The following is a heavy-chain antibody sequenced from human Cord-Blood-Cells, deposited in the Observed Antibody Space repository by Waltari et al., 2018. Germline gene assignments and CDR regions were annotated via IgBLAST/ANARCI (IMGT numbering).Heavy chain of an antibody. D-gene: IGHD3-16*02. Sequence: QVQLVQSGAEVKKPGASVQVSCKASGYTFTSYAMHWVRQAPGQRLEWMGWINAGNGNTKYSQKFQGRVTITRDTSASTAYMELSSLRSEDTAVYYCARDHYDYIWGSYRSAFDYWGQGTLVTVSS. V-gene: IGHV1-3*01. CDR2: INAGNGNT. J-gene: IGHJ4*02. CDR1: GYTFTSYA. CDR3: ARDHYDYIWGSYRSAFDY.